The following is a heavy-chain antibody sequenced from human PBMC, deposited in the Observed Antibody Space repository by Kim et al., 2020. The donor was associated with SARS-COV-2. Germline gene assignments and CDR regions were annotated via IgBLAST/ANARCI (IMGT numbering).Heavy chain of an antibody. J-gene: IGHJ4*02. CDR1: GGSFSGYY. D-gene: IGHD4-17*01. CDR2: INHSGST. CDR3: ARVRDGRLRPYDY. V-gene: IGHV4-34*01. Sequence: SETLSLTCAVYGGSFSGYYWSWIRQPPGKGLEWIGEINHSGSTNYNPSLKSRVTISVDTSKNQFSLKLSSVTAADTAVYYCARVRDGRLRPYDYWGQGTLVTVSS.